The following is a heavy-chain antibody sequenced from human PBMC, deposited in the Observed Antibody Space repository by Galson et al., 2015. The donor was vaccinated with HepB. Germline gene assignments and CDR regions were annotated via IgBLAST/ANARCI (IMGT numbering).Heavy chain of an antibody. Sequence: SVKVSCKASGYTFTSNAMNWVRQAPGQGLEWMGWINTNTGNPTYAQGFTGRFVFSLDTSVTTAYLQISSLKAEDTAVYYCARALQLWLRDQTHNSAFDYWGHGTLVTVSS. D-gene: IGHD5-18*01. CDR1: GYTFTSNA. J-gene: IGHJ4*01. V-gene: IGHV7-4-1*02. CDR3: ARALQLWLRDQTHNSAFDY. CDR2: INTNTGNP.